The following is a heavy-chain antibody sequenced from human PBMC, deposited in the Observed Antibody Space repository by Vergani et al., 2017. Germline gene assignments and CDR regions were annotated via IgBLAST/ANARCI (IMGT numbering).Heavy chain of an antibody. J-gene: IGHJ5*02. CDR2: IIPIFGTA. V-gene: IGHV1-69*01. D-gene: IGHD1-7*01. Sequence: QVQLVQSGAEVKKPGSSVKVSCKASGGTFSSYAISWVRQAPGQGLEWMGGIIPIFGTANYAQKFQGRVTITADESTSTAYMELSSLRSEDTAVYYCAXGSDPMTGTRGYNWFDPWGQGTLVTVSS. CDR3: AXGSDPMTGTRGYNWFDP. CDR1: GGTFSSYA.